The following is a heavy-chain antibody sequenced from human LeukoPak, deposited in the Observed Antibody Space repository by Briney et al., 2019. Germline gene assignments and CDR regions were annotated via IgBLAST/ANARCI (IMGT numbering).Heavy chain of an antibody. D-gene: IGHD3-3*01. CDR2: IYPGDSDT. V-gene: IGHV5-51*01. CDR1: GYSFTSYW. J-gene: IGHJ6*02. CDR3: ARQEYDFWSGPYYCGMDV. Sequence: GESLQISCKGSGYSFTSYWIGWVRQLPGKGLEWMGIIYPGDSDTRYSPSFQGQVTISADKSTSTAYLQWSSLKASDTAMYYCARQEYDFWSGPYYCGMDVWGQGTTVTVSS.